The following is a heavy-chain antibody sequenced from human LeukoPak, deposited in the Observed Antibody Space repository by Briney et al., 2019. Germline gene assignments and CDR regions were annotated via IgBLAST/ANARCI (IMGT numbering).Heavy chain of an antibody. CDR3: ARDDACSSTSCPIDY. J-gene: IGHJ4*02. V-gene: IGHV3-21*01. CDR2: ISSSSSYI. CDR1: GFTFSSYS. Sequence: GGSLRLSCAASGFTFSSYSMNWVRQAPGKGLEWVSSISSSSSYIYYADSVKGRFTISRDNAKNSLYLQMNSLRAEDTAVYYCARDDACSSTSCPIDYWGQGTLVNVSS. D-gene: IGHD2-2*01.